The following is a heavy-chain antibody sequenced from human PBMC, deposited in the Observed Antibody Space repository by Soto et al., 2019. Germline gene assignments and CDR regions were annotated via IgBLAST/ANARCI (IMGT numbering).Heavy chain of an antibody. CDR3: ARGKISIVVVPAAIGGMDV. D-gene: IGHD2-2*01. J-gene: IGHJ6*02. Sequence: SETLSLTCAVYGGSFCGYYWSWIRQPPGKGLEWIGEINHSGSTNYNPSLKSRVTISVDTSKNQFSLKLSSVTAADTAVYYCARGKISIVVVPAAIGGMDVWGQGTTVTVSS. CDR1: GGSFCGYY. CDR2: INHSGST. V-gene: IGHV4-34*01.